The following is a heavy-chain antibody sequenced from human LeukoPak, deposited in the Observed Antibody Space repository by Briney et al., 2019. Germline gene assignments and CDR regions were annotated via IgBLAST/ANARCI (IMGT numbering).Heavy chain of an antibody. CDR2: INHSGST. J-gene: IGHJ4*02. CDR1: GGSFSGYY. CDR3: ARVTGNTTYYFDY. D-gene: IGHD1-14*01. Sequence: SETLSLTCAVYGGSFSGYYWSWIRQPPGKGLEWIGEINHSGSTNYNPSLKSRVTISVDTSKNQFSLKLSSVTAADTAVYYCARVTGNTTYYFDYWGQGTLVTVSS. V-gene: IGHV4-34*01.